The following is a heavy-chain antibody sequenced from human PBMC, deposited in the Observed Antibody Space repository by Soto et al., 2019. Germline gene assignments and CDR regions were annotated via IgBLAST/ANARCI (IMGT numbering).Heavy chain of an antibody. D-gene: IGHD4-17*01. V-gene: IGHV3-30-3*01. CDR2: ISYDVTNK. J-gene: IGHJ4*02. CDR3: ARDPKTYGGQHWAFNYFDS. Sequence: XECLRLSCAASGFSFSISPMRGVRQAPGKGPEWVALISYDVTNKFYADSVKGRFTISRDNSKSTLYLQVDSLRPEDAAVYYCARDPKTYGGQHWAFNYFDSWGQRTLVTVSS. CDR1: GFSFSISP.